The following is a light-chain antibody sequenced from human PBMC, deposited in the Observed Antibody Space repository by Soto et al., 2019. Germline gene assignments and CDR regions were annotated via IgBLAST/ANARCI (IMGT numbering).Light chain of an antibody. CDR1: QSVRSN. CDR3: QQYNDWPIT. Sequence: EIVMTQSPATLSVSPGERATLSCRASQSVRSNLAWYQQTPGLAPRILINGASTRATGIPARFSGSGSGTEFNLTISRLESEDFAVYHCQQYNDWPITFGQGTRLEIK. CDR2: GAS. V-gene: IGKV3-15*01. J-gene: IGKJ5*01.